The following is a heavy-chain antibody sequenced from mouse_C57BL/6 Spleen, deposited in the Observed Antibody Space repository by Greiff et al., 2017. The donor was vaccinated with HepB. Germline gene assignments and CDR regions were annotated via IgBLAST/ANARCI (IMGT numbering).Heavy chain of an antibody. J-gene: IGHJ2*01. D-gene: IGHD3-1*01. CDR2: INPNYGTT. V-gene: IGHV1-39*01. Sequence: VQLQQSGPELVKPGASVKISCKASGYSFTDYNMNWVKRSNGKSLEWIGVINPNYGTTSYNQKFKGKATLTEDQSSSTAYMQLNIMTSEDSAGYYGARSGLLDYWGQGTTLTVSS. CDR3: ARSGLLDY. CDR1: GYSFTDYN.